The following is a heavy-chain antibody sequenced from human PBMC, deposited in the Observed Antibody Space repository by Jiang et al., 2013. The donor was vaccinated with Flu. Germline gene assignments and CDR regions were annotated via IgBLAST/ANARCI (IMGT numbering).Heavy chain of an antibody. CDR1: GFTFSSYN. J-gene: IGHJ4*02. CDR2: ISSSSSFI. Sequence: VQLLESGGGLVKPGGSLRLSCATSGFTFSSYNINWVRQAPGKGLEWVSSISSSSSFIYYADSVKGRFTISGDNAKNSLYLQMNSLRAEDTAVYYCARDSAVTYFDYWGQGTLVTVSS. D-gene: IGHD4-17*01. CDR3: ARDSAVTYFDY. V-gene: IGHV3-21*01.